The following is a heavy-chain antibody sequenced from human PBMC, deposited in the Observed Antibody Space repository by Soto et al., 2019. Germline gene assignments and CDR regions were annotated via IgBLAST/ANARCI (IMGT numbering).Heavy chain of an antibody. CDR1: GFTFSNYG. D-gene: IGHD4-17*01. CDR3: AKDHLTTTVTTVGY. V-gene: IGHV3-30*18. CDR2: ISYHGSDK. Sequence: QVQLVESGGGVVQPGRSLRLSCAASGFTFSNYGMHWVRQAPGKGLEWVAVISYHGSDKYYADSVKGRFTISRDNSKNTLYLQMDSLRAEDTAVYYCAKDHLTTTVTTVGYWGQGTRVTFSS. J-gene: IGHJ4*02.